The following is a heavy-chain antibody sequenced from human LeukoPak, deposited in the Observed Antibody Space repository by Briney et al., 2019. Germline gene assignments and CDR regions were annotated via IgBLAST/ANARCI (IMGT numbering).Heavy chain of an antibody. CDR3: ARVAPPNPY. J-gene: IGHJ4*02. V-gene: IGHV4-34*01. Sequence: SETLSLTCAVYGGSFSSYYWSWIRQPPGKGLEWIGEINHSGSTNYNPSLKSRVTVSVDTSKKQFSLKMSSVTAADTAVYYCARVAPPNPYWGQGTLVTVSS. CDR1: GGSFSSYY. CDR2: INHSGST.